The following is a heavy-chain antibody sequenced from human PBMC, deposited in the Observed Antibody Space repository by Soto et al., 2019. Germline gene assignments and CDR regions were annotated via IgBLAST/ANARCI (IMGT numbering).Heavy chain of an antibody. V-gene: IGHV3-23*01. CDR3: AKGGGSCCFDC. CDR2: ISGSGGNST. D-gene: IGHD2-15*01. CDR1: GFTFSTYA. J-gene: IGHJ4*02. Sequence: GGSLRLSCADSGFTFSTYAMSWVRQAPGKGLEWVSAISGSGGNSTFYGDSVKGRFTISRDNSKNTLYLEMSSLGAEDTAVYYCAKGGGSCCFDCWGQGTLVTV.